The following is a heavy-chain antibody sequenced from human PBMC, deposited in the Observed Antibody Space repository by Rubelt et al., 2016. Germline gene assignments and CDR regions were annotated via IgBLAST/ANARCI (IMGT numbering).Heavy chain of an antibody. CDR3: ARVRSTGYFAIDY. D-gene: IGHD6-19*01. Sequence: EVQLLESGGGLVQPGGSLRLSCAASGFIFTSYWLHWVRQVPGRGLVWVSRVNSDGSSTSDADSVTGRFPISRDNAKNSLYLQMNSLRVEDTAVYYCARVRSTGYFAIDYWGQGTLVTVSS. V-gene: IGHV3-74*02. CDR2: VNSDGSST. J-gene: IGHJ4*02. CDR1: GFIFTSYW.